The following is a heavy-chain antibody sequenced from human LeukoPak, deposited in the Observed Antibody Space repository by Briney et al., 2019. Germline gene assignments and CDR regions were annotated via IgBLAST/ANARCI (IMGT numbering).Heavy chain of an antibody. Sequence: EGSLRLSCAASGFTFSSYSMNWVRQAPGKGLEWVSYISRTGKTENYADSVKGRFTISRDNARNSLYLQMNSLRVEDTAVYYCVKYGDYRYYYGMDVWGQGTTVTVSS. D-gene: IGHD4-17*01. CDR1: GFTFSSYS. CDR3: VKYGDYRYYYGMDV. CDR2: ISRTGKTE. J-gene: IGHJ6*02. V-gene: IGHV3-48*04.